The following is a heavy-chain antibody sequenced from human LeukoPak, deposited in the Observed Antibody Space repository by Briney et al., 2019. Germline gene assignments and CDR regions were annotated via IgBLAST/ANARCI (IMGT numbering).Heavy chain of an antibody. D-gene: IGHD3-10*01. V-gene: IGHV4-31*03. J-gene: IGHJ4*02. Sequence: SQTLSLTCTVSGGSISSSDYYWTWIRHHPGKGLEWIGYIYYSGSTYYNPSLKSRLSISVDTSKNQFSLKLGSVTAADTALYYCARDTGGYFDYWGQGTLVTVSS. CDR1: GGSISSSDYY. CDR3: ARDTGGYFDY. CDR2: IYYSGST.